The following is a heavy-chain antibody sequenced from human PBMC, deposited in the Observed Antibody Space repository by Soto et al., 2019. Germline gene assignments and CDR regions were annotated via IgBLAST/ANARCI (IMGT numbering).Heavy chain of an antibody. Sequence: PSQTLSLTCAISGDSVSSNSAAWNWIRQSPSRGLEWLGRTYYRSKWFNHYAVSVESRITINADTSKNQFSLQLHSMTPEDTAVYYCARDQWASAWPARIDSWGQGTLVTVSS. CDR3: ARDQWASAWPARIDS. CDR1: GDSVSSNSAA. D-gene: IGHD1-26*01. J-gene: IGHJ4*02. CDR2: TYYRSKWFN. V-gene: IGHV6-1*01.